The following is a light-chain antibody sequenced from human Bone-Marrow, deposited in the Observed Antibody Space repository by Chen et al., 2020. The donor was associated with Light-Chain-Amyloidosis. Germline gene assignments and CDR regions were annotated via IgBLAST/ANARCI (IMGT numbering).Light chain of an antibody. J-gene: IGLJ2*01. CDR1: RSNLGAGYD. Sequence: QSVLTPPPSMSAAPGPRVTISCTRSRSNLGAGYDVHWYQQLPGTSPKLLIYASDIRPSGVPDRFSASKSGTSASLSITGLQVADEADYYCQSYDTALLSLVFGGGTKLTV. CDR3: QSYDTALLSLV. CDR2: ASD. V-gene: IGLV1-40*01.